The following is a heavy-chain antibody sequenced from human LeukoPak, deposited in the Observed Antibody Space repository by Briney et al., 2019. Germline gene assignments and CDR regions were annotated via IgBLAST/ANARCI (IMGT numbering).Heavy chain of an antibody. V-gene: IGHV3-74*03. Sequence: PGGSLRLSCAASGFTFSSYSMDWVRQAPGKGLVWVSRINSDGSSTTYADTVKGRFTISRDNAKNTVYLQMNSLRAEDTAVYYCARDSGYSSYGDFDYWGQGTLVTVSS. D-gene: IGHD4-11*01. CDR1: GFTFSSYS. CDR2: INSDGSST. CDR3: ARDSGYSSYGDFDY. J-gene: IGHJ4*02.